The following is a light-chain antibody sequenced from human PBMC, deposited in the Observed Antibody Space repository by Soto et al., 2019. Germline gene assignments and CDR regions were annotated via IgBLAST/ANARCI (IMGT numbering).Light chain of an antibody. CDR2: AAS. Sequence: EVLVTQSPATLSVSPGERATLSCRASENVGSHVAWYQQKPGQAPRLLIYAASTRATGTPARFSGSGSGTEFTFTISSLQSEDFAVYYCHQYDNWPPWTFGQGTKVEVK. J-gene: IGKJ1*01. V-gene: IGKV3-15*01. CDR1: ENVGSH. CDR3: HQYDNWPPWT.